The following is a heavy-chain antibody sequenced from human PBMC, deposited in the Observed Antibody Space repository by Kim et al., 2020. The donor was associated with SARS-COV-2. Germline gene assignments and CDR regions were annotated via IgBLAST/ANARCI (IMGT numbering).Heavy chain of an antibody. Sequence: GGSLRLSCAASGFTFDDYAMHWVRQAPGKGLEWVSGISWNSGSIGYADSVKGRFTISRDNAKNSLYLQMNSLRAEDTALYYCAKDRGSSSPSAFDIWGQG. J-gene: IGHJ3*02. CDR3: AKDRGSSSPSAFDI. CDR2: ISWNSGSI. V-gene: IGHV3-9*01. D-gene: IGHD6-13*01. CDR1: GFTFDDYA.